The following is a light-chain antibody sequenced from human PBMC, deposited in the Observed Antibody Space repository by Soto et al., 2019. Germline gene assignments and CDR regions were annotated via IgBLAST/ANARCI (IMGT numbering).Light chain of an antibody. CDR2: GAS. CDR1: QSVSSYS. Sequence: PGERATLSCRASQSVSSYSLAWYQKKPGQAPRLLIYGASNRATGIPDRFSGSGSGTDFTLTISRLEPEDFAVYYCQQYGSLSWTFGQGTKVDI. V-gene: IGKV3-20*01. CDR3: QQYGSLSWT. J-gene: IGKJ1*01.